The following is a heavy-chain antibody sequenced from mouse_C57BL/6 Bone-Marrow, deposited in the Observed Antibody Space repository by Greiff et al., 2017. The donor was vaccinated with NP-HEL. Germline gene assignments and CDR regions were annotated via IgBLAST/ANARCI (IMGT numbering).Heavy chain of an antibody. J-gene: IGHJ1*03. CDR3: ARDDYGSSYGYWYFDV. Sequence: QVQLQQSGPELVRPGASVKISCKAPGYTFTSHWMQWVRQRPGQGLEWIGEIFPGSGSTSYNEKFKGKATLTVDTSSSTAYMQLSSLTSEDSAVYFCARDDYGSSYGYWYFDVWGTGTTVTVSS. V-gene: IGHV1-56*01. CDR1: GYTFTSHW. D-gene: IGHD1-1*01. CDR2: IFPGSGST.